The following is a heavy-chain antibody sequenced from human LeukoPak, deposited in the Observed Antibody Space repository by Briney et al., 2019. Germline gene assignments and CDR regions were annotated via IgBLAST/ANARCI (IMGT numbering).Heavy chain of an antibody. CDR3: ARERGYSYGLDY. Sequence: GGSLRLSCAASGFTFRSFAMHWVRQAPGKGLEWVAMIWHDGTKEFYADSVKGRFTISRDNSNNTIYLQMNSLRADDTAVYFCARERGYSYGLDYWGQGTLVTVSS. D-gene: IGHD5-18*01. CDR1: GFTFRSFA. CDR2: IWHDGTKE. J-gene: IGHJ4*02. V-gene: IGHV3-33*01.